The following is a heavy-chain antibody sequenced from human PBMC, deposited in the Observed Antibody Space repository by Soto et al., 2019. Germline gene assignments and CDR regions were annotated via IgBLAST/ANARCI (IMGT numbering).Heavy chain of an antibody. CDR3: ARGDGKWLQYCAFDI. CDR1: GGSFSGYY. J-gene: IGHJ3*02. V-gene: IGHV4-34*02. Sequence: QVQLQQRGAGLLKPSETLSLTCGVYGGSFSGYYWTWIRQPPGKGLEWIGELDHTGSINYNPSLKSRVTISVDMSNNHFPLKMSSVNAADTAMYYWARGDGKWLQYCAFDIWGQGTVVTVSS. D-gene: IGHD4-4*01. CDR2: LDHTGSI.